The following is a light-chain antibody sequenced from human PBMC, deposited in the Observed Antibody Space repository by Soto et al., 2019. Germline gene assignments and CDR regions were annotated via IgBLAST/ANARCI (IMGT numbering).Light chain of an antibody. J-gene: IGKJ1*01. CDR3: QQYNSWPLT. Sequence: EIVMTQSPATLSASPGERATLSCRASQSVSSNLAWYQQKPGQAPRLLIYDASTRATGIPARFSGSGSGTEFTLTVSSLQSEDFAVYYCQQYNSWPLTFGQGTKV. V-gene: IGKV3-15*01. CDR2: DAS. CDR1: QSVSSN.